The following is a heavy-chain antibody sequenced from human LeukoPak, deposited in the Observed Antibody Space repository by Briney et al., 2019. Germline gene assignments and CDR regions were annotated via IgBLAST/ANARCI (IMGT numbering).Heavy chain of an antibody. Sequence: SQTLSLTCGISGDTIFNNSAAWNWIRQSPSRGLEWLGRTYYRSEWYYNSAASVESRISIKPDTSTNHFSLHLNSVSPEDTGVYYCARSRHMLVADPRSIEFWGQGTPVIVSS. J-gene: IGHJ4*02. V-gene: IGHV6-1*01. D-gene: IGHD5-12*01. CDR3: ARSRHMLVADPRSIEF. CDR2: TYYRSEWYY. CDR1: GDTIFNNSAA.